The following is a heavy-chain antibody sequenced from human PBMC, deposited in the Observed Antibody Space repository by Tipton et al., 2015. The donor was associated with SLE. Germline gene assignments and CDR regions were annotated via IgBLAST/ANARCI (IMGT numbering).Heavy chain of an antibody. V-gene: IGHV4-39*01. CDR1: GGSIRSSSRY. D-gene: IGHD5-18*01. J-gene: IGHJ4*02. CDR3: ARGSYSYGLDY. CDR2: ISYSGST. Sequence: GLVKPSETLPLTCTVSGGSIRSSSRYWGWIRQPPGEGLEWIGSISYSGSTYYNPSLKSRVTISVDMSKNQFSLRLSSVTAADTAVYYCARGSYSYGLDYWGQGTLVTVSS.